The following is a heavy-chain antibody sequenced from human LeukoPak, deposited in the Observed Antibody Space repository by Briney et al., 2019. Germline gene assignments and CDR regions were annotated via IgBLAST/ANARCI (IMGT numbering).Heavy chain of an antibody. V-gene: IGHV3-48*03. CDR3: ARDTAFSFDY. J-gene: IGHJ4*02. Sequence: GGSLRLSCAASGFTFSSYEMNWVRQAPGKGLEWVSYISSSGSTIYYADSVKGRFTISRDNAGNSLYLQMNSLRAEDTAVYYCARDTAFSFDYWGQGTLVTVSS. D-gene: IGHD2/OR15-2a*01. CDR2: ISSSGSTI. CDR1: GFTFSSYE.